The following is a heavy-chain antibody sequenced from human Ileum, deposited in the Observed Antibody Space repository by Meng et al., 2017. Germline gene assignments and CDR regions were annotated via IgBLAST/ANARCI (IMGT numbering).Heavy chain of an antibody. CDR3: ARDGTTAVPGVWFDP. V-gene: IGHV4-39*07. D-gene: IGHD6-19*01. CDR1: YGSITSSYY. CDR2: IYYSGST. Sequence: RLLQGSGPGLVNPSETLSLNCSVSYGSITSSYYWGWIRQPPGKGLEWIASIYYSGSTYYNPSLKSRVTISVDTSKNQFSLKVISVTAADTAVYYCARDGTTAVPGVWFDPWGQGTLVTVSS. J-gene: IGHJ5*02.